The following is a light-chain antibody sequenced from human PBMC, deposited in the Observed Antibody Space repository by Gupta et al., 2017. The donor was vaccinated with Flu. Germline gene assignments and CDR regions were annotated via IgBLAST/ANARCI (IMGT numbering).Light chain of an antibody. CDR3: SLYTTSSTWV. CDR1: SSDVGSYDR. Sequence: QSALTQPPSVSGSPGQSVTISCTETSSDVGSYDRVSWYQQTPGTAPKVVIYEVSNRPSGVPDRFSGSKSGNTASLTISGLQAEDEADYYCSLYTTSSTWVFGGGTKLTVL. CDR2: EVS. V-gene: IGLV2-18*01. J-gene: IGLJ3*02.